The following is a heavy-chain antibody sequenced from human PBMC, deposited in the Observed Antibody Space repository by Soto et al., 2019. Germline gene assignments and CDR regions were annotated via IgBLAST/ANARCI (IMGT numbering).Heavy chain of an antibody. CDR2: IIPIFGTA. Sequence: SVKVSCKASGGTFSSYAISWVRQAPGQGLEWMGGIIPIFGTANYAQKFQGRVTITADESTSTAYMELSSLRSEDTAVYYCASGSSGWPPPFDAFDIWGQGTMVTVSS. V-gene: IGHV1-69*13. CDR1: GGTFSSYA. CDR3: ASGSSGWPPPFDAFDI. J-gene: IGHJ3*02. D-gene: IGHD6-19*01.